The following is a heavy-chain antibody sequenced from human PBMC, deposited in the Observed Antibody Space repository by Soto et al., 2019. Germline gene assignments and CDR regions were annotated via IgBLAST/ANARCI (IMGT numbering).Heavy chain of an antibody. D-gene: IGHD5-12*01. CDR2: ISVSGNII. CDR3: VRDTIMASAAASLDY. V-gene: IGHV3-48*03. CDR1: GFTFSTYE. Sequence: GGSLRLSCAASGFTFSTYEFNWVRQAPGRGLEWISYISVSGNIIKYAESVKGRFTISRDNADNSLHLHMSNLRVDDTALYFCVRDTIMASAAASLDYCGQGTQVTVSS. J-gene: IGHJ4*02.